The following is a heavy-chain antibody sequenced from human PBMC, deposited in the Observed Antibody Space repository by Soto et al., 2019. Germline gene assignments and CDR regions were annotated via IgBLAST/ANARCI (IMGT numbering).Heavy chain of an antibody. V-gene: IGHV4-4*07. CDR1: GGSISSYY. CDR2: IYTSGST. Sequence: QVQLQESGPGLVKPSETLSLTCTVSGGSISSYYWSWIRQPAGKGLEWIGRIYTSGSTNYNPSLKSRVTMSVDTSKNQFSLKLSSVTAADTAVYYCARDYYYSNYDLRPLDYWGQGTLVTVSS. J-gene: IGHJ4*02. CDR3: ARDYYYSNYDLRPLDY. D-gene: IGHD4-4*01.